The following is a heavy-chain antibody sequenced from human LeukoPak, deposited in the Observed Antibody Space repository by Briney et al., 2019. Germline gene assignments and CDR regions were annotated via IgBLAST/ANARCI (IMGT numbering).Heavy chain of an antibody. CDR2: ISYDGSNK. J-gene: IGHJ4*02. V-gene: IGHV3-30-3*01. CDR3: AREARITMVRGVITPTGGFDY. D-gene: IGHD3-10*01. Sequence: GRSLRLSCAASGFTFSSYAMHWVRQAPGKGLEWVAVISYDGSNKYYADSVKGRFTISRDNSKNTLYLQMNSLRAEDTAVYYCAREARITMVRGVITPTGGFDYWGQGTLVTVSS. CDR1: GFTFSSYA.